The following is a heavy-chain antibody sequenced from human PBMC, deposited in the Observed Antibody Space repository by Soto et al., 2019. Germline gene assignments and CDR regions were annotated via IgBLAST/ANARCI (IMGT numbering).Heavy chain of an antibody. CDR1: GFTFSSYW. Sequence: PGGSLRLSCAASGFTFSSYWMSWVRQAPGKGLEWVANIKQDGSEKYYVDSVKGRFTISRDNAKNSLYLQMNSLRDDDTAVYYCARGSSNWAYYFDFWGQGTLVTVSS. D-gene: IGHD6-13*01. CDR2: IKQDGSEK. J-gene: IGHJ4*02. V-gene: IGHV3-7*01. CDR3: ARGSSNWAYYFDF.